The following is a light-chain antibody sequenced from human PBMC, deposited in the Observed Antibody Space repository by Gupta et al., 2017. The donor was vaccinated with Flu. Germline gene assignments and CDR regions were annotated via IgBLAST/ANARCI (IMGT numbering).Light chain of an antibody. J-gene: IGKJ4*01. V-gene: IGKV3-20*01. CDR2: GAS. CDR3: QQCGRGSLT. Sequence: IVLTQSPGTLSLSQGERATLSCRASQSVSGSYLAWYKQTPGQAPRLLLHGASTRATGIPDRGSGRWSGPDVTLTTSRLETEDCSLSDDQQCGRGSLTFGGGTKVEIK. CDR1: QSVSGSY.